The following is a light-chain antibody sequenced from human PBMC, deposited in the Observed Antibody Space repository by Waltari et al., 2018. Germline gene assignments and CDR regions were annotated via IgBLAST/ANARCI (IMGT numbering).Light chain of an antibody. Sequence: QSALTQPASVSGSPGQSITISCTGTSSDVGSYNLVSWYQQHPGKAPKLMVYEGSKRPSGGFNVFSGSKSGNTASLTISGLQAEDEADYYCCSYAGSSTYVFGTGTKVTVL. CDR3: CSYAGSSTYV. CDR2: EGS. J-gene: IGLJ1*01. CDR1: SSDVGSYNL. V-gene: IGLV2-23*01.